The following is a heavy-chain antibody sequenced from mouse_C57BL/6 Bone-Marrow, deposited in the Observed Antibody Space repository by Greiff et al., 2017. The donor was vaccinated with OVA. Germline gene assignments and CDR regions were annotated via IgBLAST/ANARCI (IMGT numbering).Heavy chain of an antibody. CDR3: TRESDYGRGWFAY. Sequence: EVKLMESGEGLVKPGGSLKLSCAASGFTFSSYAMSWVRQTPEKRLEWVAYISSGVDYIYYADTVKGRFTISRDNARNTLYLQMSSLKSEDTAMYYCTRESDYGRGWFAYWGQGTLVTVSA. V-gene: IGHV5-9-1*02. CDR2: ISSGVDYI. CDR1: GFTFSSYA. J-gene: IGHJ3*01. D-gene: IGHD2-1*01.